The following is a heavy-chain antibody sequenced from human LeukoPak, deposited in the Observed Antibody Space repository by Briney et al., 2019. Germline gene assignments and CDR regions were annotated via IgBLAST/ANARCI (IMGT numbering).Heavy chain of an antibody. CDR1: GGSISSYY. Sequence: KPSETLSLTCTVSGGSISSYYWSWIRQPPGKGLEWIGYIYYSGSTNYNPSLKRRATLSVDTSKTPLSLQLSSVTAADTAVYYCARAKGATVTTFDYWGQGTLVTVSS. J-gene: IGHJ4*02. CDR3: ARAKGATVTTFDY. V-gene: IGHV4-59*01. CDR2: IYYSGST. D-gene: IGHD4-17*01.